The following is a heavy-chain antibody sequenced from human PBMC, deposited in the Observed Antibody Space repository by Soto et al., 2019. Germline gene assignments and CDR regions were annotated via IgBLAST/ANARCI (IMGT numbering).Heavy chain of an antibody. CDR2: ISSSSSTI. D-gene: IGHD3-10*01. CDR1: GFTFSSYS. CDR3: ARDRVVRGVIPW. Sequence: EVQLVESGGGLVQPGGSLRLSCAASGFTFSSYSMNWVRQAPGKGLEWVSYISSSSSTIYYADSVKGRFTISRDNAKNSLYLQTNSLRDEDTAVYYCARDRVVRGVIPWWGQGTLVTVSS. V-gene: IGHV3-48*02. J-gene: IGHJ4*02.